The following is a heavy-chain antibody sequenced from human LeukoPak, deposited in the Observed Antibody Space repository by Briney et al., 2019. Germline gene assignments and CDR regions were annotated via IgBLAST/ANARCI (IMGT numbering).Heavy chain of an antibody. CDR3: ASRGYCSSTICYGMKASDI. CDR1: GGSLSSYL. Sequence: SETLSHTCTVSGGSLSSYLWRWIRQPPGKGLEWIGYIYYSGRTNYNASLKSRVTISVDTSKTQFSLTVSCVTAAHTAVYLCASRGYCSSTICYGMKASDIWGQGTMVTASS. J-gene: IGHJ3*02. D-gene: IGHD2-2*01. CDR2: IYYSGRT. V-gene: IGHV4-59*01.